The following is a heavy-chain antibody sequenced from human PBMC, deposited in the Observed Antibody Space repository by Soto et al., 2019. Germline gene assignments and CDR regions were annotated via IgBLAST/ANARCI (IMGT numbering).Heavy chain of an antibody. Sequence: GASVKVSCKASRYTFTSYAMHWVRQAPGQRLEWMGWINAGNGNTKYAQKLQGRVTMTTDTSTSTAYMELRSLRSDDTAVYYCARDLAAAGPFDYWGQGTLVTVSS. D-gene: IGHD6-13*01. CDR3: ARDLAAAGPFDY. J-gene: IGHJ4*02. CDR1: RYTFTSYA. CDR2: INAGNGNT. V-gene: IGHV1-3*01.